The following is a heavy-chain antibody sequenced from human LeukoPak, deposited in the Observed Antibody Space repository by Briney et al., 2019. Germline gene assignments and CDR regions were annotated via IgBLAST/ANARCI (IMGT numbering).Heavy chain of an antibody. J-gene: IGHJ6*03. Sequence: ASVKVSCKASGYTFTSYGISWVRQAPGQGLEWMGWISAYNGNTNYAQKLQGRVTMTTDTSTSTAYMELRSLRSDDTAVYYCARENRGMMVYPYCSSTSCTRYYYYYMDVWGKGTTVTVSS. CDR2: ISAYNGNT. CDR3: ARENRGMMVYPYCSSTSCTRYYYYYMDV. D-gene: IGHD2-2*01. CDR1: GYTFTSYG. V-gene: IGHV1-18*01.